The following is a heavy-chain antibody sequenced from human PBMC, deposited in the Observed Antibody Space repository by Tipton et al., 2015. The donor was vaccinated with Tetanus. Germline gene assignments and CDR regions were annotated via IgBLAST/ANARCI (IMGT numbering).Heavy chain of an antibody. V-gene: IGHV5-51*01. CDR1: GYNFNLYW. D-gene: IGHD7-27*01. Sequence: QSGPEVKKPGESLKISCQGSGYNFNLYWIAWVRQMPGKGLEWMGIIYPGDSDTTYSPSFQGQVTISADRSISTAYLQWSSLKASDTAVFFGARRLGPYTGDQIWHFDLWGRGALVTVSS. CDR3: ARRLGPYTGDQIWHFDL. J-gene: IGHJ2*01. CDR2: IYPGDSDT.